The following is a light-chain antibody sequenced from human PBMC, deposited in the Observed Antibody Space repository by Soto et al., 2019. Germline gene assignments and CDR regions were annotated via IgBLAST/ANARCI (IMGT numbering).Light chain of an antibody. CDR3: QQYGGSPRT. CDR1: ESVSSNY. CDR2: GAS. J-gene: IGKJ1*01. V-gene: IGKV3-20*01. Sequence: EIVLTQSPGTLSLSPGERATLSCRASESVSSNYLAWYQQKPGQAPRLLIYGASTRATGVPDRFSGSGSGQDLTLSISRLEPEDFAVYYCQQYGGSPRTFGQGTKVEIK.